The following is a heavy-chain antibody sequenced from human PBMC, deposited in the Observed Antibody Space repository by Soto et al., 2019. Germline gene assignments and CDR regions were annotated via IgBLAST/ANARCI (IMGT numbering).Heavy chain of an antibody. V-gene: IGHV4-59*08. CDR2: IYSSGST. J-gene: IGHJ6*03. Sequence: QVQLQESGPGLVKPSEALSLTCTVPSGSISSYYWIWIRQPPGQGLESIGYIYSSGSTNYNPSLQRRVPMSLDTSKNRFSLTLSSVAAADTAVYYCARLLRGVATTGNYYYYMDVWGKGTTVTVSS. CDR3: ARLLRGVATTGNYYYYMDV. CDR1: SGSISSYY. D-gene: IGHD5-12*01.